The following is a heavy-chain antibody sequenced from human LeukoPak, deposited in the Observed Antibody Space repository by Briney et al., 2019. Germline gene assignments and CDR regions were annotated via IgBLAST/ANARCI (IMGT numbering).Heavy chain of an antibody. CDR1: GGSISSSSYY. Sequence: SETLSLTCTVSGGSISSSSYYWGWIRQPPGKGLEWIGSIYYSGSTYYNPSLKSRVTISVDTSKNQFSLKLSSVTAADTAVYYCARGDYEINAFDIWGQGTMVTVSS. D-gene: IGHD4-17*01. V-gene: IGHV4-39*01. CDR2: IYYSGST. J-gene: IGHJ3*02. CDR3: ARGDYEINAFDI.